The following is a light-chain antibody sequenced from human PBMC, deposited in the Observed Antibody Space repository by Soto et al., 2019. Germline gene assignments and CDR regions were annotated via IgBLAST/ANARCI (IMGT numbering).Light chain of an antibody. V-gene: IGKV1-9*01. J-gene: IGKJ4*01. CDR1: QDISSY. Sequence: IQLTQSPSSLSASVGDRATITCRASQDISSYLAWYQQKPGKAPKLLIHAISRLQSGVPSRFSGSGSGTDFTLAINSLQPEDFATYYCQQLNNYPLTFGGGTKVEIK. CDR2: AIS. CDR3: QQLNNYPLT.